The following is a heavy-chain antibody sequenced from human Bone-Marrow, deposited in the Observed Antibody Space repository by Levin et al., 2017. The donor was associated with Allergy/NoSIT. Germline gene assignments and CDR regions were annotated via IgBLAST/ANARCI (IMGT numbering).Heavy chain of an antibody. V-gene: IGHV3-53*01. CDR3: ARAPTVTTNFDY. Sequence: TGGSLRLSCAASGFTVSTNYMSWVRQAPGKGLEWVSIIYSGGNTYYADSVRGRFTISRDNSKNTLYLQMNSLRAEDTAIYYCARAPTVTTNFDYWGHGTLVTVSS. J-gene: IGHJ4*01. D-gene: IGHD4-17*01. CDR1: GFTVSTNY. CDR2: IYSGGNT.